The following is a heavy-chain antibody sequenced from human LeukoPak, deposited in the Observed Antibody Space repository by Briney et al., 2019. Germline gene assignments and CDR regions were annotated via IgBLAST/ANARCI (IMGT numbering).Heavy chain of an antibody. CDR3: ARDRVRDGYNLSKVRAFDI. J-gene: IGHJ3*02. Sequence: EASVKVSCKASGGTFSSYAISWVRQAPGQGLEWMGGIIPIFGTANYAQKFQGRVTITTDESTSTAYMELSSLRSEDTAVYYCARDRVRDGYNLSKVRAFDIWGQGTMVTVSS. V-gene: IGHV1-69*05. CDR1: GGTFSSYA. CDR2: IIPIFGTA. D-gene: IGHD5-24*01.